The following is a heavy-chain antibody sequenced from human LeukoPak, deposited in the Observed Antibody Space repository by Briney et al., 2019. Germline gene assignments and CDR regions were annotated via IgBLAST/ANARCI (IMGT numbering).Heavy chain of an antibody. CDR1: GYTFTSYG. D-gene: IGHD5-24*01. Sequence: ASVKVSCKASGYTFTSYGISWVRQAPGQGLDWMGWISAYNGNTNYAQKLQGRVTMTTDTSTSTAYMELRSLRSDDTAVYYCARARGTITGGYFDYWGQGTLVTVSS. CDR3: ARARGTITGGYFDY. J-gene: IGHJ4*02. V-gene: IGHV1-18*01. CDR2: ISAYNGNT.